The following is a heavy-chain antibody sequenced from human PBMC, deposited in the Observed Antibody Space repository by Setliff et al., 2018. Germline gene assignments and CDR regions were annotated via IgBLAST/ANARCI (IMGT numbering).Heavy chain of an antibody. V-gene: IGHV1-18*01. CDR1: GYTFSDYG. D-gene: IGHD2-2*01. J-gene: IGHJ4*02. CDR3: SRLVRYCTQTSCQRASGDDY. Sequence: ASVKVSCKASGYTFSDYGITWVRQAPGQGLEWMGWISAYTGNAYYAHKLQDRVTMTTDTSTGTAYMELRSLTSDDTAVYYCSRLVRYCTQTSCQRASGDDYWGQGTLVTVSS. CDR2: ISAYTGNA.